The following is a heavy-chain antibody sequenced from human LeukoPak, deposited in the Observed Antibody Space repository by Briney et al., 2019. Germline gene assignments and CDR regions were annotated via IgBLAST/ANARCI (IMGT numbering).Heavy chain of an antibody. CDR3: VRPDIVTVPLGC. Sequence: GGSLRLSCAASGFTFSSYWMHWVRQAPGKGLVWVSRINTDGSITVYADSVKGRFTISRDNAKNTLYLQVNSLRAEDTAIYYCVRPDIVTVPLGCWGQGTLVTVSS. V-gene: IGHV3-74*01. CDR1: GFTFSSYW. D-gene: IGHD2-2*01. J-gene: IGHJ4*02. CDR2: INTDGSIT.